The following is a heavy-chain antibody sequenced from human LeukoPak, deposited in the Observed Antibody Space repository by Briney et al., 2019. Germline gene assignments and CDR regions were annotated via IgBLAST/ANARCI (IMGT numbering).Heavy chain of an antibody. Sequence: PGGSLRLSCAASGFTFSSYAMSWVRQAPGKGLEWVSGISGSGGSTYYADSVKGRFTISRDNSKNRLYLQMNSLRAEDTAVYYCAKRPRGNHLDPFDHWGQGTLVTVSS. V-gene: IGHV3-23*01. CDR2: ISGSGGST. CDR3: AKRPRGNHLDPFDH. CDR1: GFTFSSYA. J-gene: IGHJ4*02.